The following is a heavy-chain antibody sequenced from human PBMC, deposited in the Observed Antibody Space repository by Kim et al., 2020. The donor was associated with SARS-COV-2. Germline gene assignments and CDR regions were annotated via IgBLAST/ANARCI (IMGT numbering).Heavy chain of an antibody. CDR3: AKGRNYYDSSGYYFY. V-gene: IGHV3-33*06. Sequence: GGSLRLSCAASGFTFSSYGMHWVRQAPGKGLEWVAVIWYDGSNKYYADSVKGRFTISRDNSKNTLYLQMNSLRAEDTAVYYCAKGRNYYDSSGYYFYWGQGTLVTVSS. J-gene: IGHJ4*02. CDR2: IWYDGSNK. CDR1: GFTFSSYG. D-gene: IGHD3-22*01.